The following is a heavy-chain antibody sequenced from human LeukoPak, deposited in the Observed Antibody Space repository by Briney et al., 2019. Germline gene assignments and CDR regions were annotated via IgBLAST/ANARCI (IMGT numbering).Heavy chain of an antibody. CDR2: IYTSGST. D-gene: IGHD3-3*01. Sequence: SETLSLTCTVSGGSISSYYWSWIRQPAGKGLEWIGRIYTSGSTNYNPSLKSRVTMSVDTSKDQFSLKLSSVTAADTAVYYCAGEPRFLEWNYRVYWGQGTLVTVSS. CDR1: GGSISSYY. V-gene: IGHV4-4*07. CDR3: AGEPRFLEWNYRVY. J-gene: IGHJ4*02.